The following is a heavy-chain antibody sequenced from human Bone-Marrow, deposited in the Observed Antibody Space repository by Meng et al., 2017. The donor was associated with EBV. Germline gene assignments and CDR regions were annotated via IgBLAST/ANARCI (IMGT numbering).Heavy chain of an antibody. V-gene: IGHV4-39*01. CDR2: IYYSGST. Sequence: QRQESGHGLVKPSETLSFTCTVLGGSISSSSYYWGWIRQPPGQGLEWIASIYYSGSTYYNPSLKSRVTISVDRSKNQFSLKLSSVTAADTAVYYCASGLYRSSSGGLFDYWGQGTLVTVSS. D-gene: IGHD6-6*01. CDR3: ASGLYRSSSGGLFDY. CDR1: GGSISSSSYY. J-gene: IGHJ4*02.